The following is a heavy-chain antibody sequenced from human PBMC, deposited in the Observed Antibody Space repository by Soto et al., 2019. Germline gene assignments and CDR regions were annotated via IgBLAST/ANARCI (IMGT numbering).Heavy chain of an antibody. CDR3: AREIDGYYGMDV. V-gene: IGHV1-69*12. Sequence: QVQLVQSGAEVKKPGSSVKVSCKASGGTFSTDSISWVRQAPGQGLEWMGGIIPMFGTANNAQKFQGRVIMTADESTRTAYMELSSLRSEDTAVYFCAREIDGYYGMDVWGQGTTVTVAS. CDR2: IIPMFGTA. J-gene: IGHJ6*02. CDR1: GGTFSTDS.